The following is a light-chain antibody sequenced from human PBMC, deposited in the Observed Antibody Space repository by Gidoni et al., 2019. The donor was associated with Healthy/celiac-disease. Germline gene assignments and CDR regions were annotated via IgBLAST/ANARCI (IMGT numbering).Light chain of an antibody. J-gene: IGKJ3*01. CDR1: QSISSW. CDR3: QQYNSYALT. V-gene: IGKV1-5*03. Sequence: DIQMTQSPSTRSASVGDRDSITCRASQSISSWLALYQQKPGKAPKLLIYQASSLDSGVPSRFSGSGSGTDFTLTISSLQPDDFATYYCQQYNSYALTFGPGTKVDIK. CDR2: QAS.